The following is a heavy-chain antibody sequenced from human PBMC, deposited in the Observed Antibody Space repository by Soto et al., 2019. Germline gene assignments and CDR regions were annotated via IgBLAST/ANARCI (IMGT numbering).Heavy chain of an antibody. CDR2: ISYDGSNK. CDR1: GFTFSGYG. D-gene: IGHD3-22*01. J-gene: IGHJ4*02. CDR3: ARYYYDSSGYYPL. Sequence: GGSLRLSCAASGFTFSGYGMHWVRQAPGKGLEWVAVISYDGSNKYYADSAKGRFTISRDNSKNTLYLQMNSLRAEDTAVYYCARYYYDSSGYYPLWGQGTLVTVSS. V-gene: IGHV3-30*03.